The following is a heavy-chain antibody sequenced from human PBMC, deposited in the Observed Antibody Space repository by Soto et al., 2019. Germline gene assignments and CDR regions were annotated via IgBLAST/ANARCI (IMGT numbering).Heavy chain of an antibody. J-gene: IGHJ3*02. CDR3: ARWGYGDDAFDI. CDR1: GYIFTGYY. D-gene: IGHD4-17*01. V-gene: IGHV1-2*02. CDR2: INVRSGGP. Sequence: ASVKVSCKASGYIFTGYYIHWVRQAPGQGLEWMGRINVRSGGPNYAQKFQGRVTMTRDTSITTAYMELTGLRSDDMAVYYCARWGYGDDAFDIWGQGTLVTV.